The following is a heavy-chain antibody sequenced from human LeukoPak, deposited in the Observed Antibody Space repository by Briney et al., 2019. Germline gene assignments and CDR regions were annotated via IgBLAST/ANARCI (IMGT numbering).Heavy chain of an antibody. CDR2: ISSNGGST. CDR1: GFTFSNYA. D-gene: IGHD3-10*02. V-gene: IGHV3-64*01. J-gene: IGHJ6*03. Sequence: GGSLRLSCAASGFTFSNYAMHWVRQAPGKGLEYVSAISSNGGSTFYANSAKGRFTISRDNSKNTLSLQMGSLRPEDMAVYYCARMFRGSYYMDVWGKGTTVTVSS. CDR3: ARMFRGSYYMDV.